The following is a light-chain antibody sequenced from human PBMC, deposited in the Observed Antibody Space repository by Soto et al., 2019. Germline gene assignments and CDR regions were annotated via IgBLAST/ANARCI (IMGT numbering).Light chain of an antibody. CDR3: QQYHSPTRYT. J-gene: IGKJ2*01. CDR1: QNVLYSSNNKNL. CDR2: WAS. Sequence: DIVMTQSPEYLAVSLVERPTINCKSSQNVLYSSNNKNLIAWYQQKPGQPPKLLIYWASTRESGVPDRFSGSGSGRDFTLTISSLKAEDVALYYCQQYHSPTRYTFGQGTRLEIK. V-gene: IGKV4-1*01.